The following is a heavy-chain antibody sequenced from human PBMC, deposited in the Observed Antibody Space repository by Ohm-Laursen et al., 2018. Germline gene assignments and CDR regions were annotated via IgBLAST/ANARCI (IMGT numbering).Heavy chain of an antibody. V-gene: IGHV3-21*01. CDR2: ISGTGGDT. CDR3: ARGIEGFDP. D-gene: IGHD2-21*01. J-gene: IGHJ5*02. Sequence: SLRLSCAASGFTFSSYTMTWVRQAPGKGLEWVSGISGTGGDTFYADSVKGRFTISRDNAKNSLYLQMNSLRAEDTAVYYRARGIEGFDPWGQGTLVTVSS. CDR1: GFTFSSYT.